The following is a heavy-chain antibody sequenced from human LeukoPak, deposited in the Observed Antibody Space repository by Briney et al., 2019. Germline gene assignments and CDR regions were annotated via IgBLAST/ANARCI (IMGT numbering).Heavy chain of an antibody. CDR1: GGSISSGSCY. CDR2: IYTSGST. CDR3: AREGYDFWSGALVY. J-gene: IGHJ4*02. D-gene: IGHD3-3*01. V-gene: IGHV4-61*02. Sequence: SETLSLTCTVSGGSISSGSCYWSWIRQPAGKGLEWIGRIYTSGSTNYNPSLKSRVTISVDTSKNQFSLKLSSVTAADTAVYYCAREGYDFWSGALVYWGQGTLVTVSS.